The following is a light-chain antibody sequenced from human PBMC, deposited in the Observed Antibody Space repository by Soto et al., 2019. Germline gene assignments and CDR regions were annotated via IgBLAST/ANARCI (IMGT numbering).Light chain of an antibody. CDR3: QQSHGFPYT. J-gene: IGKJ2*01. CDR1: QSVSTS. CDR2: DAS. Sequence: DLQMIQSPSSLSASIGDRVTITCRASQSVSTSLNWYQQKPGKAPKLLIFDASNLQSGVPSRCSGSESGAHFTLTISSLQPEDCATYYCQQSHGFPYTFGQGTKLDIK. V-gene: IGKV1-39*01.